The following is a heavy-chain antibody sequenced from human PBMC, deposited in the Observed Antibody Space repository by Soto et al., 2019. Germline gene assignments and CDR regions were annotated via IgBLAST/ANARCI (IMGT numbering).Heavy chain of an antibody. CDR2: INHSGST. Sequence: ETLSLTCAVYGGSFSGYYWSWIRQPPGKGLEWIGEINHSGSTNYNPSLKSRVTISVDTSKNQFSLKLSSVTAADTAVYYCARGLGVVVPAAIDYWGQGTLVTVSS. V-gene: IGHV4-34*01. D-gene: IGHD2-2*01. CDR1: GGSFSGYY. J-gene: IGHJ4*02. CDR3: ARGLGVVVPAAIDY.